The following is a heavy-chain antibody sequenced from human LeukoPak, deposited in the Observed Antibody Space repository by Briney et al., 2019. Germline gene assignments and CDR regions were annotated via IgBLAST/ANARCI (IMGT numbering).Heavy chain of an antibody. J-gene: IGHJ5*02. CDR1: GYTFTSYD. V-gene: IGHV1-8*01. D-gene: IGHD2-15*01. CDR2: MNPNNGNT. Sequence: ASVKVSCKASGYTFTSYDINWVRQATGQGLEWMGWMNPNNGNTGYAQKFQGRVTMTRNTSISTAYMELSSLRSEDTAVYYCARGRAAADWFDPWGQGTLVTVSS. CDR3: ARGRAAADWFDP.